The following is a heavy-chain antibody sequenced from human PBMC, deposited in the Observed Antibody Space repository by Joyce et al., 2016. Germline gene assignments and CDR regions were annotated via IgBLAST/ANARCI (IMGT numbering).Heavy chain of an antibody. CDR2: IWYDSDYK. V-gene: IGHV3-33*01. Sequence: QVRLMESGGTVVQPGRSLRLSCAASGFTFSRYGMHWVRQAPGKGLEWVAIIWYDSDYKYYGHSVEGRFTVSRDNSKNTLYLQMSSLRAEDTAVYYCARGLDLDESSGYSEYFQHWGRGTLVTVSS. CDR1: GFTFSRYG. J-gene: IGHJ1*01. CDR3: ARGLDLDESSGYSEYFQH. D-gene: IGHD3-22*01.